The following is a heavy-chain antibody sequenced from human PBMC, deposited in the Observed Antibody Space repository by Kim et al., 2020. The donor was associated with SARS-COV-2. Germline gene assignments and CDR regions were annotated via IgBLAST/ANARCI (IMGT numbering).Heavy chain of an antibody. Sequence: GGSLRLSCAASGFTFSSYAMSWVRQAPGKGLEWVSAVSGSGGSTYYADSVKGLFTISRDNSKNTLYLQMNRLRAEDTAEYYCAKEGDSSSWYYYYYYMDVRGKGTTVTVSS. CDR3: AKEGDSSSWYYYYYYMDV. CDR2: VSGSGGST. D-gene: IGHD6-13*01. CDR1: GFTFSSYA. V-gene: IGHV3-23*01. J-gene: IGHJ6*03.